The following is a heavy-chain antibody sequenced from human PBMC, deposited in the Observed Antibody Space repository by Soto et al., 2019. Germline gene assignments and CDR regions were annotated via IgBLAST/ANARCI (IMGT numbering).Heavy chain of an antibody. J-gene: IGHJ6*03. D-gene: IGHD2-15*01. CDR2: INAGNGNT. V-gene: IGHV1-3*01. Sequence: QVQLVQSGAEVKKPGASVKVSCKASGYTFTSYAMHWVRQAPGQRLEWMGWINAGNGNTKYSQKFQGRVTITRDTAASTAYMELSSLRSEDTAVYYCARATHCSGGSCRYYYYYMDVWGKGTTVTVSS. CDR1: GYTFTSYA. CDR3: ARATHCSGGSCRYYYYYMDV.